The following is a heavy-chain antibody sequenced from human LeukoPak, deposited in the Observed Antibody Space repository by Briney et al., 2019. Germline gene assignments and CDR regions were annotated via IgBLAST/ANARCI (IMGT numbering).Heavy chain of an antibody. CDR2: INPSGGST. Sequence: ASVKVSCKASGYTFTKYYMHWVRQAPGQGLEWMGIINPSGGSTSYAQKFQGRVTMTRDTSTSTAYMELSSLRSEDTAVYHCAPSAGIYYFDYWGQGTLVTVSS. V-gene: IGHV1-46*01. CDR3: APSAGIYYFDY. CDR1: GYTFTKYY. D-gene: IGHD6-19*01. J-gene: IGHJ4*02.